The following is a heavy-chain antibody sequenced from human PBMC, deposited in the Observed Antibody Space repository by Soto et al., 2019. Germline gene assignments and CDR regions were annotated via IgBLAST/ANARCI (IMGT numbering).Heavy chain of an antibody. CDR2: ISYDGSNK. D-gene: IGHD6-19*01. J-gene: IGHJ5*02. V-gene: IGHV3-30*18. Sequence: QVQLVESGGGVVQPGRSLRLSCAASGFTFSSYGMHWVRQAPGKGLEWVAVISYDGSNKYYADSVKGRFTISRDNSKNTLYLQMNSLRAEDTAVYYWAKGRGYSSGWYGPWGQGTLVTVSS. CDR3: AKGRGYSSGWYGP. CDR1: GFTFSSYG.